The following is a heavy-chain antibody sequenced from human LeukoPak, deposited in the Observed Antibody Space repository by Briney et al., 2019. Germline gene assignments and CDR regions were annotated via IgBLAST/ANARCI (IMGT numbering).Heavy chain of an antibody. V-gene: IGHV1-24*01. J-gene: IGHJ4*02. CDR3: ARVPMGARNGDEPPHIDY. D-gene: IGHD4-17*01. Sequence: ASVKVSCKVSGYILSALSMHWVRQTPGKGLEWMGGFHPEDGETIYAQKFQGRVTMTEDTSTDTAYMELSSLRSEDTAVYYCARVPMGARNGDEPPHIDYWGQGTLVTVSS. CDR1: GYILSALS. CDR2: FHPEDGET.